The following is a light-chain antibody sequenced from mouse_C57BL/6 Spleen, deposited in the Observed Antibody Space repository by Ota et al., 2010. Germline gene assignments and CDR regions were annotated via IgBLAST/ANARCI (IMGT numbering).Light chain of an antibody. Sequence: DIVMTQSHKFMSTSVGDRVSITCKASQDVTTTVAWYQQRPGQSPKLLIYSASYGTLESLIASLAVDLGRISLSPSSSVQAEXWLVYYCQQHYGTPPTFGGGT. CDR2: SAS. CDR1: QDVTTT. V-gene: IGKV6-17*01. J-gene: IGKJ1*01. CDR3: QQHYGTPPT.